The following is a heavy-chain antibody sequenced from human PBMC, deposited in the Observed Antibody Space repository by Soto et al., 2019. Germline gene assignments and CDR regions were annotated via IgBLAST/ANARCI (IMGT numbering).Heavy chain of an antibody. V-gene: IGHV4-34*01. CDR1: GGSFSGYY. D-gene: IGHD6-13*01. CDR2: INHSGST. J-gene: IGHJ6*03. CDR3: ARGIAAAGTGYYYMDV. Sequence: SETLFLTCAVYGGSFSGYYWSWIRQPPGKGLEWIGEINHSGSTNYNPSLKSRVTISVDTSKNQFSLKLSSVTAADTAVYYCARGIAAAGTGYYYMDVWGKGTTVTVSS.